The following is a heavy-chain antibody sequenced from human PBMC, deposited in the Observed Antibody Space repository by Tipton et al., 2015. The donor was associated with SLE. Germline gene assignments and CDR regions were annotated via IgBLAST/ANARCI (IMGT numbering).Heavy chain of an antibody. CDR3: AKTPYGSGSPFFDY. Sequence: RSLRLSCAASGFTFDDYAMHWVRQVPRKGLEWVAGISWNSGIIDYADSVKGRFIISRDNAKSSLYVQMNSLRPDDTALYYCAKTPYGSGSPFFDYLGQGTLVTVSS. CDR2: ISWNSGII. V-gene: IGHV3-9*01. D-gene: IGHD3-10*01. CDR1: GFTFDDYA. J-gene: IGHJ4*02.